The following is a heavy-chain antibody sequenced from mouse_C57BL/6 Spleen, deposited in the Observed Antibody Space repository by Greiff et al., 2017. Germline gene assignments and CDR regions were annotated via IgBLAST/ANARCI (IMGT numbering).Heavy chain of an antibody. V-gene: IGHV1-26*01. CDR2: INPNNGGT. CDR3: ARQGDYGHDY. J-gene: IGHJ2*01. Sequence: EVQLQQSGPELVKPGASVKISCKASGYTFTDYYMNWVKQSHGKSLEWIGDINPNNGGTSYNQKFKGKATLTVDKSSSTAYMELRSLTSEDSAVYYCARQGDYGHDYWGQGTTLTVSS. D-gene: IGHD1-1*01. CDR1: GYTFTDYY.